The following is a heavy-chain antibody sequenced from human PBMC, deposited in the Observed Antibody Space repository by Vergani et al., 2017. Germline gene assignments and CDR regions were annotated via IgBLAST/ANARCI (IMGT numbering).Heavy chain of an antibody. CDR1: GFSLSNARMG. J-gene: IGHJ4*02. Sequence: QVTLKESGPVLVKPTETLTLTCTVSGFSLSNARMGVSWLRQPPGKALEWLAHLFSNDEKSYSTSLKSRLTISKATAKSQVVLTMTNMDPVDTATYYCAXAVGYSYGYVPGSYYFDYWGLGTLVTVSS. CDR3: AXAVGYSYGYVPGSYYFDY. D-gene: IGHD5-18*01. V-gene: IGHV2-26*01. CDR2: LFSNDEK.